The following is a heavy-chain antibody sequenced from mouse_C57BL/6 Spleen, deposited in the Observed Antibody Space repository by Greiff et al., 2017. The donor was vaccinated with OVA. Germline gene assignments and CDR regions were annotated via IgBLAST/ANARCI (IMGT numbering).Heavy chain of an antibody. CDR3: VYYYSYYYSMDY. CDR2: IYPGDGDT. Sequence: VKVVESGPELVKPGASVKISCKASGYAFSSSWMNWVKQRTGKGLEWIGRIYPGDGDTNYNRKFKGKATLTADQSSSTAYMQLRSLTSEDSAVYFCVYYYSYYYSMDYWGEGTSAPVSS. D-gene: IGHD1-1*01. V-gene: IGHV1-82*01. CDR1: GYAFSSSW. J-gene: IGHJ4*01.